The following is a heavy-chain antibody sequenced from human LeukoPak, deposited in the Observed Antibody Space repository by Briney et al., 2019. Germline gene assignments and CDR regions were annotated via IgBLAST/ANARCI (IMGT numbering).Heavy chain of an antibody. D-gene: IGHD6-13*01. J-gene: IGHJ4*02. CDR3: VKDLTAAGPPFDY. V-gene: IGHV3-64D*06. CDR2: ISSNGGST. CDR1: GFTFSSYA. Sequence: GGSLRLSCSASGFTFSSYAMHWVRQAPGKGLEYVSAISSNGGSTYYADSVEGRFTISRDNSKNTLYLQMSSLRAEDTAVYYCVKDLTAAGPPFDYWGQGTLVTVSS.